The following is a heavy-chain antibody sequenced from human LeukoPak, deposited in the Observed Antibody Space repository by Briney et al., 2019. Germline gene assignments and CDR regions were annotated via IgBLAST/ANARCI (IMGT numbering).Heavy chain of an antibody. J-gene: IGHJ4*02. CDR1: VGTFSSYA. Sequence: SVKVSCNASVGTFSSYAISWVRQAPGQGLEWMGRIIPIFGTANYAQKFQGRVTITTDESTSTAYTELSSLRSEDTAVYYCAREAVAGRGPFDYWGQGTLVTVSS. V-gene: IGHV1-69*05. D-gene: IGHD6-19*01. CDR2: IIPIFGTA. CDR3: AREAVAGRGPFDY.